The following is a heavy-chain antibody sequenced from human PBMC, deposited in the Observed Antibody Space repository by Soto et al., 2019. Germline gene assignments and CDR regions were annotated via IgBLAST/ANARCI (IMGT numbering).Heavy chain of an antibody. CDR2: MYISWTT. CDR1: GGSVTSNY. CDR3: ARERAAPSWIDP. Sequence: SETLSLTCTVSGGSVTSNYWTWIRQPAGKGLEWIGRMYISWTTDYNPSLRGRATMSVDTSKNQFSLTLTSVTAADTAVYYCARERAAPSWIDPWGRGTLVTVSS. V-gene: IGHV4-4*07. D-gene: IGHD6-6*01. J-gene: IGHJ5*02.